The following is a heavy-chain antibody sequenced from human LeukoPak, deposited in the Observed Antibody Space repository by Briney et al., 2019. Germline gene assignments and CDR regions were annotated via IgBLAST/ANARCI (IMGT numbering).Heavy chain of an antibody. J-gene: IGHJ4*02. CDR1: GFTVSSNY. CDR2: IYSGGST. D-gene: IGHD3-10*02. CDR3: ASQDVFH. Sequence: PGGCLRPSCAASGFTVSSNYMSSVRQAPGKGLEWVSVIYSGGSTYYEDSVKGRFTISRDNSKNTLYLQMNSLRAEDTAVYYCASQDVFHWGQGTLVTVSS. V-gene: IGHV3-66*02.